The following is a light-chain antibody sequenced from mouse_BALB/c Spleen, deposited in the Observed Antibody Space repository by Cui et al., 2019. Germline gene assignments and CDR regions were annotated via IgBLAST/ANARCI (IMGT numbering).Light chain of an antibody. CDR3: LQHWNYPLT. J-gene: IGKJ1*01. CDR2: LAS. CDR1: QNVRTA. Sequence: DIVMTQSQKFMSTSVGDRVSITCKASQNVRTAVAWYQQKPGQSPKALIYLASNWHTGVPDRFTGSGSGTDFTLTISNVQSEDLADYFCLQHWNYPLTFGGGTKLEIK. V-gene: IGKV6-14*01.